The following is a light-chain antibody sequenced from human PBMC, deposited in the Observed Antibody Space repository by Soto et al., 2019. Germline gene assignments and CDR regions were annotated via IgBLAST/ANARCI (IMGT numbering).Light chain of an antibody. CDR3: HQYGSSPRT. V-gene: IGKV3-20*01. Sequence: DIVLTQSPGTLSLSPGERVTLSCRASQIVTSDYLAWYHPEPGQAPRLLIYGASNRATGIPDRFSGSGSGTDFTLSISRLEPGDFGMYFCHQYGSSPRTFGQGTQVDIK. CDR2: GAS. CDR1: QIVTSDY. J-gene: IGKJ1*01.